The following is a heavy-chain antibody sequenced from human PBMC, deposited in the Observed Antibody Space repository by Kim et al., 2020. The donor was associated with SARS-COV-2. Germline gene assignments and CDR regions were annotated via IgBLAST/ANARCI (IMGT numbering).Heavy chain of an antibody. CDR1: GGSFSGYY. D-gene: IGHD1-7*01. J-gene: IGHJ4*02. CDR3: ARVRTGTLFAVDY. V-gene: IGHV4-34*01. CDR2: INHSGST. Sequence: SETLSLTCAVYGGSFSGYYWSWIRQPPGKGLEWIGEINHSGSTNYNPSLKSRVTISVDTSKNQFSLKLSSVTAADTAVYYCARVRTGTLFAVDYWGQGTLVTVSS.